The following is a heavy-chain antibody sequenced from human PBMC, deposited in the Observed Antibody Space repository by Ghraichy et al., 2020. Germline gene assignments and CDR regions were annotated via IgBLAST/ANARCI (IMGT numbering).Heavy chain of an antibody. CDR2: IYYSGST. D-gene: IGHD5-12*01. V-gene: IGHV4-59*01. J-gene: IGHJ3*02. Sequence: SQTLSLTCTVSGGSISSYYWSWIRQPPGKGLEWIGYIYYSGSTNYNPSLKSRVTISVDTSKNQFSLKLSSVTAADTAVYYCARRRYSGYARPPYDAFDIWGQGTMVTVSS. CDR1: GGSISSYY. CDR3: ARRRYSGYARPPYDAFDI.